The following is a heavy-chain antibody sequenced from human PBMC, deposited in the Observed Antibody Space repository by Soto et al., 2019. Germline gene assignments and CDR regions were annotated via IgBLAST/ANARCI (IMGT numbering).Heavy chain of an antibody. CDR2: IIPIFGTA. D-gene: IGHD2-21*02. J-gene: IGHJ6*02. CDR3: ARGTHPRRPSGDSSPYYYYYYGMDV. V-gene: IGHV1-69*13. Sequence: SVKVSCKASGGTFSSYAISWVRQAPGQGLEWMGGIIPIFGTANYAQKFQGRVTITADESTSTAYMELSSLRSEDTAVYYCARGTHPRRPSGDSSPYYYYYYGMDVWGQGTTVTVSS. CDR1: GGTFSSYA.